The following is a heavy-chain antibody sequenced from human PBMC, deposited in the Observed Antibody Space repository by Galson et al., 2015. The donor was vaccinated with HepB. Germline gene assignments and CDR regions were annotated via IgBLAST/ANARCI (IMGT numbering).Heavy chain of an antibody. CDR2: ISNSGSTK. CDR1: GFTFSDYY. J-gene: IGHJ5*02. V-gene: IGHV3-11*01. Sequence: SLRLSCAASGFTFSDYYMAWIRQAPGKGLEWVSHISNSGSTKTYADSVKGRFTISRDNAKNSLYLQMNSLRVGDTAVYYCARAAGWIDPWGQGTQVTVSS. CDR3: ARAAGWIDP. D-gene: IGHD3-10*01.